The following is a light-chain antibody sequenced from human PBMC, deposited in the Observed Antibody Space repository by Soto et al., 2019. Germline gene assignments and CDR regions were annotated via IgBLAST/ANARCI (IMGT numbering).Light chain of an antibody. Sequence: EIVMTQSPATLSVSPGERATLSCRVSQSVSSNLAWYQQKPGQAPRLLIYGASTRATSIPARFSGSGSGTEFTLTISSLQSEDFAVYYCQQYNNWLALTFGGGTKVEIK. CDR1: QSVSSN. V-gene: IGKV3-15*01. CDR2: GAS. CDR3: QQYNNWLALT. J-gene: IGKJ4*01.